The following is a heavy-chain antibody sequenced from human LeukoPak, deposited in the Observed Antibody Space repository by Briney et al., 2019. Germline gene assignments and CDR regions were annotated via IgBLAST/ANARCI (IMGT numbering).Heavy chain of an antibody. CDR2: INHSGST. CDR1: GGSFSGYY. V-gene: IGHV4-34*01. J-gene: IGHJ4*02. CDR3: ARGFDDSSGYATDY. Sequence: SETLSLTCAVYGGSFSGYYWSWIRQPPGKGLERIGEINHSGSTNYNPSLKSRVTISVDTSKNQFSLKLSSVTAADTAVYYCARGFDDSSGYATDYWGQGTLVTVSS. D-gene: IGHD3-22*01.